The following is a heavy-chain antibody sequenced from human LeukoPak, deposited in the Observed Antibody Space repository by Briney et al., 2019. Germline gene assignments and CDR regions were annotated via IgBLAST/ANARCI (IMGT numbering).Heavy chain of an antibody. Sequence: GGSLRLSCAASGLTFSDYWRYWVRQAPGKGLEWVGNIKHDGSEKYYVDSVKGRFTISRDNAKNSLYLQMNSLRVEDTAVYYCATDRGLRWGKGTTVTVSS. CDR2: IKHDGSEK. CDR3: ATDRGLR. V-gene: IGHV3-7*03. J-gene: IGHJ6*04. CDR1: GLTFSDYW.